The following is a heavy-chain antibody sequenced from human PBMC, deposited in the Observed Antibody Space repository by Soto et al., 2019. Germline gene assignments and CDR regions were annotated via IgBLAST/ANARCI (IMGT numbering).Heavy chain of an antibody. V-gene: IGHV1-3*01. CDR1: GYTFTSYT. D-gene: IGHD3-10*01. CDR3: ARLIWFGELGAFEI. CDR2: INAGNGNT. Sequence: ASVKVSCKASGYTFTSYTMYWVRQAPGQRLEWMGWINAGNGNTKYSQKFQGRVTITRDTPASTAYMELSSLRSEDTAMYYCARLIWFGELGAFEIWGQGTMVTVS. J-gene: IGHJ3*02.